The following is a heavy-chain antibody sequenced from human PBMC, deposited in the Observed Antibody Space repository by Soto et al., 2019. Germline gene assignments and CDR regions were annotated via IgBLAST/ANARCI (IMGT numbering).Heavy chain of an antibody. V-gene: IGHV1-2*02. CDR3: SRARWAYPYYYYCGMDV. CDR1: GYTFTGYY. J-gene: IGHJ6*02. D-gene: IGHD1-26*01. CDR2: INPNSGGT. Sequence: ASVKVSCKASGYTFTGYYMHWVRQAPGQGLEWMGWINPNSGGTNYAQKFQGRVTMTRDTAISTDYIALNRMTSADAAMDYYSRARWAYPYYYYCGMDVWGQGATVTVSS.